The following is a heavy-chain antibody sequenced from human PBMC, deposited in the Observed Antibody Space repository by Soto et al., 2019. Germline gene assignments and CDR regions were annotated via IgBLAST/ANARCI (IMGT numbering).Heavy chain of an antibody. CDR3: AKVDGYSSSWPYYYYGMDI. V-gene: IGHV3-23*01. CDR1: GFTFSSYA. D-gene: IGHD6-13*01. CDR2: ISGSGGST. Sequence: EVQLLESGGGLVQPGGSLRLSCAASGFTFSSYAMSWVRQAPGKGLEWVSAISGSGGSTYYADFVKGRFTIPRDNSKNTLYLQMNSLRAEDTAVYYCAKVDGYSSSWPYYYYGMDIWGQGTTVTVSS. J-gene: IGHJ6*02.